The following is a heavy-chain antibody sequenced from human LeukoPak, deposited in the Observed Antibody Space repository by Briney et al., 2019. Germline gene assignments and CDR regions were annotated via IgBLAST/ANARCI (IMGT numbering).Heavy chain of an antibody. Sequence: PGGSLRLSCAASGFTFSSYGMSWVRQAPGKGLEWVSSISSSGAYYADSVKGRFTISRDNSQNTLYLQMNSLRAEDTAVYYCARWELRGGYWGQGTLVTVSS. CDR1: GFTFSSYG. D-gene: IGHD1-26*01. V-gene: IGHV3-23*01. CDR2: ISSSGA. CDR3: ARWELRGGY. J-gene: IGHJ4*02.